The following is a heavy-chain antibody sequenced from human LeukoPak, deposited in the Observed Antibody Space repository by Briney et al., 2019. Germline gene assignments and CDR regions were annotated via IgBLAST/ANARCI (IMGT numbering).Heavy chain of an antibody. J-gene: IGHJ4*02. CDR1: GGSISSGGYS. V-gene: IGHV4-30-2*01. CDR2: IYHSGST. Sequence: PSETLSLTCAVSGGSISSGGYSWSWIRQPPGKGLEWIAYIYHSGSTYYNPSLKSRVTMSVDRSKNQFSLKLISVTAADTAVYYCAGGDDSSEYYYLNYWGQGTLVTVSS. D-gene: IGHD3-22*01. CDR3: AGGDDSSEYYYLNY.